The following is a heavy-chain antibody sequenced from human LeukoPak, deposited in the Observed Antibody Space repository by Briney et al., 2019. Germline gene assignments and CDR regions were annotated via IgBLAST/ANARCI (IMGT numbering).Heavy chain of an antibody. CDR3: AKDYSSGWFLNY. J-gene: IGHJ4*02. V-gene: IGHV3-23*01. D-gene: IGHD6-19*01. CDR2: ITGNSYYT. Sequence: AGSLRLSCAASGFTFSSYAMSWVRQAPGKGLEWVSDITGNSYYTYYADSVKGRFTISRDNSKNTLYLQMNSLRAEDTAVYYCAKDYSSGWFLNYWGQGTLVTVSS. CDR1: GFTFSSYA.